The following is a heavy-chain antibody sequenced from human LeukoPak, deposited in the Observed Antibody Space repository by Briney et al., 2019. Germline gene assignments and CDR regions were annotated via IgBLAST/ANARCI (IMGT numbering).Heavy chain of an antibody. J-gene: IGHJ4*02. CDR1: GYTFTVYH. D-gene: IGHD2-2*01. CDR3: ARDYCSSTSCLFDY. CDR2: INPNSGDT. V-gene: IGHV1-2*06. Sequence: ASVTVSFTTSGYTFTVYHMHWVRQAPGQGLEWMGRINPNSGDTNYAQKFQGRVTMTRDTSISTAYMELSRLTSDDTAMYYCARDYCSSTSCLFDYWGQGTLVTVSS.